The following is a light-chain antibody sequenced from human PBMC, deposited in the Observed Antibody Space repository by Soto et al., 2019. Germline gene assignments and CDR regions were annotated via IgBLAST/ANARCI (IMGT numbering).Light chain of an antibody. CDR3: ATWDDSLNAAV. CDR2: ING. J-gene: IGLJ7*01. CDR1: SSNIGGKT. Sequence: QSVLTQPPSLSGTPGQRVTISCSGSSSNIGGKTVHWYQHLPGTAPKLLIYINGQRPSGVPARFSGSTSGTSASLAISGLQSDDEAHYYCATWDDSLNAAVFGGGTQLTVL. V-gene: IGLV1-44*01.